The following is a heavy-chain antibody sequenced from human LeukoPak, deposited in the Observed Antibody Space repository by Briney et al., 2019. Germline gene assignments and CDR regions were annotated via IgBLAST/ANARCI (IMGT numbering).Heavy chain of an antibody. V-gene: IGHV3-74*01. CDR3: VRGIEVAGTFSWFHP. J-gene: IGHJ5*02. Sequence: SGGSVRLSCGASGFTLNVYWMHWVPHAPGKGLVWLLRINKDGSSTTYADSVKGRFTISTDNANNTLYLQMHSLRAEDTAIYYCVRGIEVAGTFSWFHPWGQGTLVTVSS. CDR2: INKDGSST. D-gene: IGHD6-19*01. CDR1: GFTLNVYW.